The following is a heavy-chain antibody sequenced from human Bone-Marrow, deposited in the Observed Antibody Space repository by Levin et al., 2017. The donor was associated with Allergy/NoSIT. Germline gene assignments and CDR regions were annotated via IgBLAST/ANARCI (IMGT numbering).Heavy chain of an antibody. CDR3: AKDTGLIGLRELFDY. V-gene: IGHV3-23*01. D-gene: IGHD1-26*01. CDR1: GFIFRNYA. CDR2: ITSSGDST. Sequence: AGGSLRLSCEVSGFIFRNYAMSWVRQAPGKGLEWVSTITSSGDSTYYADSIKGRFTISRDNSKNTLYIQMNNLRAEDTALYYCAKDTGLIGLRELFDYWGQGTLVTVSS. J-gene: IGHJ4*02.